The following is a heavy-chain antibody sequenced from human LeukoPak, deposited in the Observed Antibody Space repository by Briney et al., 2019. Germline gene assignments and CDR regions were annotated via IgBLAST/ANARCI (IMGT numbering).Heavy chain of an antibody. V-gene: IGHV1-2*02. Sequence: ASVKVSCKASGYTFTDYYMHWVRQAPGQDGQGLEWMGWINPNSGGTNYAQKFQGRVTMTRDTSISTAYMELSRLRSDDTAIYYCAKENWYLYNNNWYKTWFDPWGQGTLVTVSS. D-gene: IGHD6-13*01. J-gene: IGHJ5*02. CDR3: AKENWYLYNNNWYKTWFDP. CDR2: INPNSGGT. CDR1: GYTFTDYY.